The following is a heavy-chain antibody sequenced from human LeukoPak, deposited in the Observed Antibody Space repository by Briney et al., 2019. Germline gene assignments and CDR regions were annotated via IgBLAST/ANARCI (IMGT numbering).Heavy chain of an antibody. Sequence: SETLSLNCTVSGGSIGNKYWSWIRQPPGKGLEWIGYIFYSGSINYNPSLKSRVTISLDTSRSQFSLKLSSVTAADTAVYYCARVGYYESSGYYEYWGQGTLVTVSS. J-gene: IGHJ4*02. V-gene: IGHV4-59*01. CDR2: IFYSGSI. CDR3: ARVGYYESSGYYEY. D-gene: IGHD3-22*01. CDR1: GGSIGNKY.